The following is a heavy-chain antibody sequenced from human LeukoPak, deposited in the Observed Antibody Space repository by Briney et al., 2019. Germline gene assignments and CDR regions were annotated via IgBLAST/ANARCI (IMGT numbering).Heavy chain of an antibody. CDR2: ISGSGGST. CDR3: AKDPLTMVREPLS. CDR1: GFTFSRSG. V-gene: IGHV3-23*01. J-gene: IGHJ5*02. D-gene: IGHD3-10*01. Sequence: PGGSLRLSCAASGFTFSRSGMHWIRQAPGKGPEWVSAISGSGGSTYYADSVKGRFTISRDNSKNTLYLQMNSLRAEDAAVYYCAKDPLTMVREPLSWGQGTLVTVSS.